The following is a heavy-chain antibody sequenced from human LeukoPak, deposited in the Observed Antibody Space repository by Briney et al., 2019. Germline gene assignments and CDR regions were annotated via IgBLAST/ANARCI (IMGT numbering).Heavy chain of an antibody. CDR2: INPNSGGT. J-gene: IGHJ4*02. CDR3: ASALPRITMVRGLDVGIDY. D-gene: IGHD3-10*01. CDR1: GYTFTGYY. Sequence: GASVKVSCKASGYTFTGYYMHWVRQAPGQGLEWMGWINPNSGGTNYAQKFQGRVTMTRDTSISTAYMELSRLRSDDTAVYYCASALPRITMVRGLDVGIDYWGQGTLVTVSS. V-gene: IGHV1-2*02.